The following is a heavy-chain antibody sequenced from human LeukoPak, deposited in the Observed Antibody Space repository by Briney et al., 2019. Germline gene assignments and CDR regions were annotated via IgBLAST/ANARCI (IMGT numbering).Heavy chain of an antibody. CDR1: GGSIKTYY. CDR3: VRDQSEFDS. Sequence: SETLSPTCSVSGGSIKTYYWTWIRQPPGKGLEWIGHIHYSGSTDSNPSLMGRVTISLDTSKSQFSLELRSVTAADTAVYYCVRDQSEFDSWGQGTVVTVSS. CDR2: IHYSGST. V-gene: IGHV4-59*01. J-gene: IGHJ4*02.